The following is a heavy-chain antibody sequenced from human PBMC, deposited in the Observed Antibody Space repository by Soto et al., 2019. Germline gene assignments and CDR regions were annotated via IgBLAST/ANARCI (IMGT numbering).Heavy chain of an antibody. CDR2: IKQDGSEK. J-gene: IGHJ4*02. Sequence: QPGGSLRLSCAASGFTFSSYWMSWVRQAPGRGLEWVANIKQDGSEKYYVDSVKGRFTISRDNAKNSLYLQMNSLRAEDTAVYYCATWEQWLVGGKNYFDYWGQGTLVTVSS. CDR1: GFTFSSYW. D-gene: IGHD6-19*01. V-gene: IGHV3-7*03. CDR3: ATWEQWLVGGKNYFDY.